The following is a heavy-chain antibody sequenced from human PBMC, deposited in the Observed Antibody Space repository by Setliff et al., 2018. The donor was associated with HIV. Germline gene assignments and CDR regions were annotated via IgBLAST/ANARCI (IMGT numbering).Heavy chain of an antibody. CDR1: GFTFSSYG. CDR2: IKEDGREK. CDR3: ATFADGPDS. V-gene: IGHV3-7*01. J-gene: IGHJ4*02. D-gene: IGHD3-3*01. Sequence: GGSLRLSCAASGFTFSSYGMHWVRQAPGKGLEWVATIKEDGREKYYVGSVKGRFTISRDNAKRSLYLQANRLKTDDTAFYYCATFADGPDSWGQGTLVTVSS.